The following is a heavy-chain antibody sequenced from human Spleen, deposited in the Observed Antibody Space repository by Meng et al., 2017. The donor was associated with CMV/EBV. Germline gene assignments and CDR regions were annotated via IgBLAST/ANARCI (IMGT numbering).Heavy chain of an antibody. V-gene: IGHV2-5*02. CDR1: GFSLSFGGVG. CDR3: AHILAAGGYFDY. CDR2: IYWDGDK. Sequence: QITLKESGPTLVKPTQILTLTCTFSGFSLSFGGVGVAWIRQPPGKALEWLALIYWDGDKRYRPSLKTRLTITKDTSKHQVVLTMTNMDPVDTATYYCAHILAAGGYFDYWGRGTLVTVSS. J-gene: IGHJ4*02. D-gene: IGHD6-13*01.